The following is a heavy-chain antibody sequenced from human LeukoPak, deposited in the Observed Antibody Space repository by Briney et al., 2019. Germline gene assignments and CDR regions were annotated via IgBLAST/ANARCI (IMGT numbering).Heavy chain of an antibody. CDR2: ISGSGGST. Sequence: PGGSLRLSCAASGFTFSSYAMSWVRQAPGKGLEWVSAISGSGGSTYYADSVKGRFTISRDNSKNTLYLQMNSLRAEDTAVYYCAKDRGGYYYDSSGPEYFQHWGQGTLVTVSS. CDR1: GFTFSSYA. CDR3: AKDRGGYYYDSSGPEYFQH. J-gene: IGHJ1*01. D-gene: IGHD3-22*01. V-gene: IGHV3-23*01.